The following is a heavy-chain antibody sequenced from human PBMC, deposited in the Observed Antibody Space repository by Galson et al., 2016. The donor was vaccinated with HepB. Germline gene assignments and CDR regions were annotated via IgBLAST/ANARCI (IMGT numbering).Heavy chain of an antibody. D-gene: IGHD1-26*01. CDR1: GYTFNRYW. Sequence: QSGAEVKKPGESLKISCRVSGYTFNRYWIGWVRQPPGKGLEWMGTIYPGDSDIRYSPSFQGQVTISADTSSNTAYLQWTSLKDSDNAIIYCARAMMGDTSVSPGIPEYYFDIWGQGSLVTVSS. J-gene: IGHJ4*02. CDR2: IYPGDSDI. V-gene: IGHV5-51*01. CDR3: ARAMMGDTSVSPGIPEYYFDI.